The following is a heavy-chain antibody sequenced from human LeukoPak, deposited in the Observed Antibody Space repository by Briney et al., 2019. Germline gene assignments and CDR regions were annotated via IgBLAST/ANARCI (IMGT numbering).Heavy chain of an antibody. Sequence: SETLSLTCTVSGGSISSGGYYWSWIRQHPGKGLEWIGYIYYSGSTYYNPSLKSRVTISVDTSKNQFSLNLNSVTAADTAVYYCARGGAARLHFQNWGQGTLVTVSS. CDR2: IYYSGST. D-gene: IGHD6-6*01. J-gene: IGHJ1*01. CDR1: GGSISSGGYY. CDR3: ARGGAARLHFQN. V-gene: IGHV4-31*03.